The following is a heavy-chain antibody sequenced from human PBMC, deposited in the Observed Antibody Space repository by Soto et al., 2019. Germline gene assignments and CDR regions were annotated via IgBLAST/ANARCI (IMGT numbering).Heavy chain of an antibody. CDR3: ASSRRVVVAVAPFDY. CDR1: GFSFRDYY. D-gene: IGHD2-15*01. V-gene: IGHV3-11*01. Sequence: QVQLAESGGGLVKPGGSLRLSCATSGFSFRDYYMSWVRQAPGKGLEWVSYISSSGGTIYYADSVKGRFTISRDNAKNSLHLQMNSLRADDTAVYYCASSRRVVVAVAPFDYWGQGTLVTVSS. J-gene: IGHJ4*02. CDR2: ISSSGGTI.